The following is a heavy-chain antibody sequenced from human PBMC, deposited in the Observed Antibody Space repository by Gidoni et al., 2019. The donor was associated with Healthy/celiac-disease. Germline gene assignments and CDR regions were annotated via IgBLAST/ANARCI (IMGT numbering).Heavy chain of an antibody. J-gene: IGHJ5*02. Sequence: QVQLQESGPGLVKPSPTLSLTCTVSGGSISSGDYYWSWIRQPPGKGLEWIGYIYYSGSTYYNPSLKSRVTISVDTSKNQFSLKLSSVTAADTAVYYCARDHYYDSSGYYYANWFDPWGQGTLVTVSS. CDR1: GGSISSGDYY. V-gene: IGHV4-30-4*01. D-gene: IGHD3-22*01. CDR2: IYYSGST. CDR3: ARDHYYDSSGYYYANWFDP.